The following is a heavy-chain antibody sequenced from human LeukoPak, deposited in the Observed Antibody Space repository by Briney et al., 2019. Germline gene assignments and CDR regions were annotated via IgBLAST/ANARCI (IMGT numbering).Heavy chain of an antibody. Sequence: SETLSLTCAVYGGSFSGYYWSWIRQPPGKGLEWIGEINHSGSTNYNPSLRSRVTVSVHTSKNQLSLKLSSVTAADTAVYYCARQWLISPLFDYWGQGTLVTVSS. V-gene: IGHV4-34*01. D-gene: IGHD6-19*01. CDR1: GGSFSGYY. CDR2: INHSGST. CDR3: ARQWLISPLFDY. J-gene: IGHJ4*02.